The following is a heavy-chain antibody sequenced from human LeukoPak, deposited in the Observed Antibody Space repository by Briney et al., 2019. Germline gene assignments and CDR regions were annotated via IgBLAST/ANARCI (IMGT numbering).Heavy chain of an antibody. Sequence: ASVKVSCKASGYTFTSYAMHWVRQAPGQGLEWMGGIIPIFGTANYAQKFQGRVTITADESTSTAYMELSSLRSEDTAVYYCARVKSETVTTPIQPFDYWGQGTLVTISS. D-gene: IGHD4-11*01. CDR2: IIPIFGTA. CDR3: ARVKSETVTTPIQPFDY. CDR1: GYTFTSYA. V-gene: IGHV1-69*13. J-gene: IGHJ4*02.